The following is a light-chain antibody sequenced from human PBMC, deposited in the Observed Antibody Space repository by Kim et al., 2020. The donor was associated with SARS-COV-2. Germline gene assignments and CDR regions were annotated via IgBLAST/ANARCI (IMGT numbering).Light chain of an antibody. J-gene: IGLJ2*01. V-gene: IGLV7-46*01. CDR3: LLSYSGVVV. CDR1: AGAVTFDHY. Sequence: PGGTVTLTCGSSAGAVTFDHYPYWFQQKPGQAPRTLIYDTHHKHSWTPVRFSGSLLGGKAALTLSGAQPEDEADYFCLLSYSGVVVFGGGTKVTV. CDR2: DTH.